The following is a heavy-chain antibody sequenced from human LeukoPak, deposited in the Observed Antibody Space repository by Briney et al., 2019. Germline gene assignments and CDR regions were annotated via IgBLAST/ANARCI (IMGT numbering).Heavy chain of an antibody. D-gene: IGHD5-24*01. CDR2: IIPSDGFT. CDR3: ARDNSVRDEAWWFYP. Sequence: GASVKVSCKASGYTFSSYYVHWVRQAPGQGLEWMGMIIPSDGFTSYAQKFQGRVTLTRDMSTSTDYLELSSLRSEDTAVYYCARDNSVRDEAWWFYPWGQGTLVTVSS. V-gene: IGHV1-46*01. CDR1: GYTFSSYY. J-gene: IGHJ5*02.